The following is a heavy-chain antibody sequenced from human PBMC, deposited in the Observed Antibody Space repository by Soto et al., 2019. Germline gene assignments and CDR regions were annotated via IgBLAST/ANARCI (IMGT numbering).Heavy chain of an antibody. CDR1: VYSFTSCW. D-gene: IGHD1-26*01. CDR3: ARSGVGAKFYNWFDP. V-gene: IGHV5-51*01. Sequence: GESLKSSCKGSVYSFTSCWIGWVRQMPVKGLEWMGIIYPGDSDTRYSPSFQGQVTISADKSISTAYLQWSSLKASDTAMYYCARSGVGAKFYNWFDPWGQGTLVTVSP. CDR2: IYPGDSDT. J-gene: IGHJ5*02.